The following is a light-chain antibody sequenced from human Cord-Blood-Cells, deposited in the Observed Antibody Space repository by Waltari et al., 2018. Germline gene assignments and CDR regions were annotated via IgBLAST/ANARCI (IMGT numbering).Light chain of an antibody. CDR2: DVS. V-gene: IGLV2-14*01. J-gene: IGLJ3*02. CDR1: RSDVGGDHY. Sequence: QSALTQPAYVSGSPGQSITISCTGTRSDVGGDHYVPWYQQHPGKAPKLMIYDVSNRPSGVSNRFSGSKSGNTASLTISGLQAEDEADYYCSSYTSSSTWVFGGGTKLTVL. CDR3: SSYTSSSTWV.